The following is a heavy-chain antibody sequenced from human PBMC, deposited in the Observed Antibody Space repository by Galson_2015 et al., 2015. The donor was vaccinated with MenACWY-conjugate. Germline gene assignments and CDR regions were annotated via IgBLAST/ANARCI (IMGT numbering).Heavy chain of an antibody. V-gene: IGHV3-15*01. J-gene: IGHJ6*03. CDR3: TTHKPDSWGGLLFHFYMDV. CDR2: IKSQTDGGKI. D-gene: IGHD2-21*01. Sequence: WIRQPPGKGLEWVGRIKSQTDGGKIDYAAPVKGRFTISRDDSKNTLYLQMNSLKIEDTAVYYCTTHKPDSWGGLLFHFYMDVWGKGTTVTVSS.